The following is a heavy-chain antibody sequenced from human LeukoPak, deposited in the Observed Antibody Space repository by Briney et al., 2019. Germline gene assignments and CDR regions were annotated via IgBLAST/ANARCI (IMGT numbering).Heavy chain of an antibody. CDR3: ARLVGASWFDS. CDR1: GDSVSTNSAT. CDR2: TYYRSKWSN. Sequence: SQTLSLTCALSGDSVSTNSATWTWLRQSPSRGLEGLGRTYYRSKWSNDYAVSMKSRITINPDTSKNQFSLQLNSVTPEDTAVYYCARLVGASWFDSWGQGTLVTVSS. V-gene: IGHV6-1*01. D-gene: IGHD1-26*01. J-gene: IGHJ5*01.